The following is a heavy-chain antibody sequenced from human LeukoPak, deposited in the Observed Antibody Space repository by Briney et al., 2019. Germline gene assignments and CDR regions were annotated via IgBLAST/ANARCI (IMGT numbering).Heavy chain of an antibody. CDR1: GYTFTGYY. D-gene: IGHD3-10*01. Sequence: ASVKVSCKASGYTFTGYYMHWVRQAPGQGLEWMGWINPNSGGTNYAQKFQGRVTMTRDTSISTAYMELSRLRSDDTAVYYCARDGYYGSGRFRVWFYPWGQGTLVTVSS. V-gene: IGHV1-2*02. CDR2: INPNSGGT. CDR3: ARDGYYGSGRFRVWFYP. J-gene: IGHJ5*02.